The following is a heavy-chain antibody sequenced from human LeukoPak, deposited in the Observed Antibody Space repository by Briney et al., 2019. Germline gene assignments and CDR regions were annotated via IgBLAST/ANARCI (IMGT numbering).Heavy chain of an antibody. V-gene: IGHV4-31*03. Sequence: SETRSLTCTVAGGSISSGGYYGSWIRQHPGKGLEWIGYIYYRGSTYYNPSLKSRVTISVDTSKNQFSLKLSSVTVADTAVYYCARGTSWDGDYWGQGTLVTVSS. CDR1: GGSISSGGYY. CDR2: IYYRGST. J-gene: IGHJ4*02. D-gene: IGHD2-2*01. CDR3: ARGTSWDGDY.